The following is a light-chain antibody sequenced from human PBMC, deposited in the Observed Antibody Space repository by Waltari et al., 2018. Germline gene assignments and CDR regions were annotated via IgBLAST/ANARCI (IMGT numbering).Light chain of an antibody. Sequence: DIQMTQSPSSLSASVGEKVTITCRASQSISDYLNWYQQKPGKAPKLLIYGASSLQSGVPSRVSGSGSGTDFTLSITSLQPEDSATYYCQQSYTFGGGTKVEIK. J-gene: IGKJ4*01. CDR1: QSISDY. CDR3: QQSYT. CDR2: GAS. V-gene: IGKV1-39*01.